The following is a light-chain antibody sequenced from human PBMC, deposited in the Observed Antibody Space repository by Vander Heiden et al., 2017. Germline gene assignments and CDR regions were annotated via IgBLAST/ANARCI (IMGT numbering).Light chain of an antibody. Sequence: QSALTQPRSVSGSPGQSVTISCSGTSSDVGAYDYVSWYQQHPGKAPKLLIYDVTKLPSGVPDRFSGSKSGNTATLTISGLLTEDEADYYCCSYAGSYTWVFGGGTKVTVL. CDR3: CSYAGSYTWV. CDR1: SSDVGAYDY. CDR2: DVT. V-gene: IGLV2-11*01. J-gene: IGLJ3*02.